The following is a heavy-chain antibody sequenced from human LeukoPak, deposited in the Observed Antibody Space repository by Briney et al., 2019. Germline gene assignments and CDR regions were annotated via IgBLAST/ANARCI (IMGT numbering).Heavy chain of an antibody. J-gene: IGHJ4*02. CDR2: IYPGDSDT. D-gene: IGHD6-25*01. Sequence: HGESLKISCKGSGYRFTSYWIGWVRQLPGKGLEWMGIIYPGDSDTRYSPSFQGQVTLSVDKSISTAYLQWTSLKASDTAMYYCARQTSAASDYWGQGTLVSVSS. V-gene: IGHV5-51*01. CDR3: ARQTSAASDY. CDR1: GYRFTSYW.